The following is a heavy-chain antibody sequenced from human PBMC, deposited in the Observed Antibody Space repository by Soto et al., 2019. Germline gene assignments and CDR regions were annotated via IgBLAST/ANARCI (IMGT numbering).Heavy chain of an antibody. D-gene: IGHD2-15*01. CDR3: ARDDVLCDGGRCYVIPFDG. J-gene: IGHJ6*04. CDR1: GFTVSSKY. V-gene: IGHV3-66*01. CDR2: IQSGGTT. Sequence: EVQLVESGGGLVQPGGSLRLSCAASGFTVSSKYMTWVRQAPGKGLEWVSLIQSGGTTYYADSVKGRFTISRDTSENTLHLQMDILRVEDTAVYYCARDDVLCDGGRCYVIPFDGLGKGTTVTVSS.